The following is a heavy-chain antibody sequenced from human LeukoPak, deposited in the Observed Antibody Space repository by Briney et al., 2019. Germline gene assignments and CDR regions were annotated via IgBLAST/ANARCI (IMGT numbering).Heavy chain of an antibody. CDR2: FDPEDGET. CDR3: ATDYFARLVVPAAVRKMKDTKAYYNYGMDV. J-gene: IGHJ6*02. Sequence: ASVKVSCKVSGYTLTELSMHWVRQAPGKGLEWMGGFDPEDGETIYAQKVQGRVTTTEDTSTDTAYMELSSLRSEDTAVYYCATDYFARLVVPAAVRKMKDTKAYYNYGMDVWGQGTTLTVPS. D-gene: IGHD2-2*01. CDR1: GYTLTELS. V-gene: IGHV1-24*01.